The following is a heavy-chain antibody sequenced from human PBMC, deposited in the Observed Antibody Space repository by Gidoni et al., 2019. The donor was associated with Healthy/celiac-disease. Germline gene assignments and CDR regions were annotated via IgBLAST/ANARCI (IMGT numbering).Heavy chain of an antibody. CDR2: IYYSGST. CDR1: GGSISSSSYY. D-gene: IGHD6-19*01. CDR3: ASLQGSNAAVAGTGY. J-gene: IGHJ4*02. V-gene: IGHV4-39*01. Sequence: QLQLQESGPGLVKPSETLSLTCTVSGGSISSSSYYWGWIRQPPGKGLEWIGSIYYSGSTYYNPSLKSRVTISVDTSKNQFSLKLSSVTAADTAVYYCASLQGSNAAVAGTGYWGQGTLVTVSS.